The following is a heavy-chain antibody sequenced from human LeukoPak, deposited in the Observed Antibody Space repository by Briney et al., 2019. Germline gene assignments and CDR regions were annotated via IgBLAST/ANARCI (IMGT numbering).Heavy chain of an antibody. V-gene: IGHV4-39*01. CDR3: ARHIGGRYYYYYMDV. J-gene: IGHJ6*03. CDR1: GGSISSSSYY. D-gene: IGHD3-16*02. Sequence: SETLSLTCTVSGGSISSSSYYWGWIRQPPGKGLEWIGNIYYVGSTYYNPSLKSRVTISVDTSKNQFSLKLSSVTAADTAVYYCARHIGGRYYYYYMDVWGKGTTVTISS. CDR2: IYYVGST.